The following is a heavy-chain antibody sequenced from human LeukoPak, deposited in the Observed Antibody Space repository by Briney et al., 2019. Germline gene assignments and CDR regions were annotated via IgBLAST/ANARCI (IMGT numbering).Heavy chain of an antibody. CDR1: GGSISSYY. CDR2: IYTSGST. J-gene: IGHJ5*02. V-gene: IGHV4-4*07. D-gene: IGHD2-2*01. Sequence: PSETLSLTCTVSGGSISSYYWSWIRQPAGKGLEWIGRIYTSGSTNYNPSLKSRVTMSVDTSKNQFSLKLSSVTAADTAVYYCARDSTERPSLVVVPAAPRWFDPWGQGTLVTVSS. CDR3: ARDSTERPSLVVVPAAPRWFDP.